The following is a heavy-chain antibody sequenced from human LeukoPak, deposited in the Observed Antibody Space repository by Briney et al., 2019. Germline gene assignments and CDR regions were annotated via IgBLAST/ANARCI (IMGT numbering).Heavy chain of an antibody. CDR2: IYHSGST. CDR3: ARERYFDYYYYGMDV. D-gene: IGHD3-9*01. J-gene: IGHJ6*02. CDR1: GGSISSSNW. Sequence: SETLSLTCAVSGGSISSSNWWSWVRQPPGKGLEWIGEIYHSGSTNYNPSLKSRVTISVDKSKNQFSLKLSSVTAADTAVYYCARERYFDYYYYGMDVWGQGTTVTVSS. V-gene: IGHV4-4*02.